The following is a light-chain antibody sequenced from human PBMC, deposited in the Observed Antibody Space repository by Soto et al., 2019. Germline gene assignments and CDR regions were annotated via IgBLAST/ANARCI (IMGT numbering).Light chain of an antibody. V-gene: IGKV1-5*01. CDR2: DVS. Sequence: DIQMTQFPSALSASVGDTVTITCRASQSIAASLAWYQHKPGEAPKLLIYDVSSLETGVPSRFSGSGSGTEFSLTIRGLQPDDFATYYCQQYDYPRTFGHGTKVDIK. CDR3: QQYDYPRT. CDR1: QSIAAS. J-gene: IGKJ1*01.